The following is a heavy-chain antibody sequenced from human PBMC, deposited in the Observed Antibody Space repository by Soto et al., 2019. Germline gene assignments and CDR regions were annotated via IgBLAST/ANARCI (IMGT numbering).Heavy chain of an antibody. Sequence: QVQLQESGPGLVKPSQTLSLTCTVSGGSISSGVYYWSWFRQHPGKGLEWIGYIYYSGSTYYNPSLKSRVTISVDTSKNQFTLKLSSVTAADTAVYYCARGAPYSSPFRGFDPWGQGTLVTVSS. J-gene: IGHJ5*02. CDR2: IYYSGST. D-gene: IGHD6-6*01. CDR1: GGSISSGVYY. V-gene: IGHV4-31*03. CDR3: ARGAPYSSPFRGFDP.